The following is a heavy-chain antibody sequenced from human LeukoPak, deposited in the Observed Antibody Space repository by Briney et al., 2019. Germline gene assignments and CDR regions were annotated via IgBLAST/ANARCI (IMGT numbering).Heavy chain of an antibody. Sequence: SVKVSCKASGGTFSSYTISWVRQAPGQGLEWMGGIIPIFGTANYAQKFQGRVTITADESTSTAYMELSSLRSEDTAVYYCARDPALLGYCKSVSCPVTYGMDVWGQGTTVTVSS. CDR1: GGTFSSYT. J-gene: IGHJ6*02. V-gene: IGHV1-69*13. D-gene: IGHD2-15*01. CDR3: ARDPALLGYCKSVSCPVTYGMDV. CDR2: IIPIFGTA.